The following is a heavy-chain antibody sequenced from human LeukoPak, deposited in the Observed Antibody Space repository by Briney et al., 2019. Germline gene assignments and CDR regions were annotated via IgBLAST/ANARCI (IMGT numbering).Heavy chain of an antibody. CDR3: AGYNSSGLPFFQH. CDR1: GGSFSGYC. CDR2: INHSGST. D-gene: IGHD3-22*01. J-gene: IGHJ1*01. V-gene: IGHV4-34*01. Sequence: SETLSLTCAVYGGSFSGYCWSWIRQPPGKGLEWIGEINHSGSTNYNPSLKSRVTISVDTSKNQFSLKLSSVTAADTAVYYCAGYNSSGLPFFQHWGQGTLVTVSS.